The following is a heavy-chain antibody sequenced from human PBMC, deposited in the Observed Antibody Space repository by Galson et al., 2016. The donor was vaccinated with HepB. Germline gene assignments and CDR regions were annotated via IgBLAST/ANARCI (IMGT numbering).Heavy chain of an antibody. D-gene: IGHD2-15*01. CDR1: GGSFSDYY. CDR2: INHSGST. J-gene: IGHJ6*02. V-gene: IGHV4-34*01. Sequence: SETLSLTCVVYGGSFSDYYWSWIRQPPGKGLEWIGEINHSGSTHYNPSLKSRVTISVDTPKNQFSLKLSSVTAADTAVYYCARGPCGGSCYSYSNYYYYYGMDVWGQGTTVTVSS. CDR3: ARGPCGGSCYSYSNYYYYYGMDV.